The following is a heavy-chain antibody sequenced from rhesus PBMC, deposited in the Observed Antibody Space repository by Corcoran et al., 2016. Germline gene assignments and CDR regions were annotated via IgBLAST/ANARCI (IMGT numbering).Heavy chain of an antibody. V-gene: IGHV2-174*01. CDR3: ARLGNCDY. CDR1: GFSLTTIGMG. CDR2: IYCEDYK. J-gene: IGHJ4*01. Sequence: QVTLKASGPALVKPTQTLTLTCTFSGFSLTTIGMGVGWIRQPPGKTLEWLALIYCEDYKRYTTSLKGRLTISKDTSKIQVVLTMTNMDPVDTATYYCARLGNCDYWSQGVLVTVSS.